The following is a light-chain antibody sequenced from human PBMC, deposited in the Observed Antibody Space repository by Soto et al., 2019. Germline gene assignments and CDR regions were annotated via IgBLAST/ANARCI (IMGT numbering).Light chain of an antibody. CDR1: QSVSSTS. Sequence: EIVLTQSPGTLSLSPWDRATLSCRASQSVSSTSLAWYQQKPGQAPRLLIYGASNRATGIPDRFSGSGSGTDFTLTISRLEPEDFAMYYCQQYGSSPLTFGGGTKVDIK. J-gene: IGKJ4*01. V-gene: IGKV3-20*01. CDR2: GAS. CDR3: QQYGSSPLT.